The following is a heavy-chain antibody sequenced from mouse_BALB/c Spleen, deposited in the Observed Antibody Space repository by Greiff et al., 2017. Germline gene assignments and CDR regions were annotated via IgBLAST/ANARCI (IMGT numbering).Heavy chain of an antibody. D-gene: IGHD2-1*01. CDR3: ARGDGNYLNYFDY. J-gene: IGHJ2*01. CDR1: GYTFTSYY. Sequence: VQLQQSGAELARPGASVKLSCKASGYTFTSYYMYWVKQRPGQGLEWIGGINPSNGGTNFNEKFKSKATLTVDKSSSTAYMQLSSLASEDSAVYYCARGDGNYLNYFDYWGQGTTLTVSS. CDR2: INPSNGGT. V-gene: IGHV1S81*02.